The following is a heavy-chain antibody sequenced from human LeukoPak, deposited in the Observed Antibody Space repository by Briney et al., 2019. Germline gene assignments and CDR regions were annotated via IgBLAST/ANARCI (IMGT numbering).Heavy chain of an antibody. J-gene: IGHJ4*02. V-gene: IGHV3-33*01. CDR3: ARDLSGVDY. CDR1: GFSFSSYG. CDR2: IWYDGSHK. Sequence: PGRSLRLSCAASGFSFSSYGVNWVRQAPGKGLEWVAVIWYDGSHKYYADSVKGRFTISRDNSKNTLYLQMNSLRAEDTAVYYCARDLSGVDYWGQGTLVTVSS. D-gene: IGHD7-27*01.